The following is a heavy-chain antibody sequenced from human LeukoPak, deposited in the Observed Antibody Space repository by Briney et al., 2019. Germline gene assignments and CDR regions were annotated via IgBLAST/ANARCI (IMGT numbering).Heavy chain of an antibody. V-gene: IGHV1-18*01. J-gene: IGHJ3*02. Sequence: ASVKVSCKASGYTFTSYGISWVRQAPGQGLEWMGWINAYNGNTNYAQKLQGRVTMTTDTSTSTAYMELRSLRSDDTAVYYCAREMDIVVVPAAGDAFDIWGQGTMVTVSS. CDR2: INAYNGNT. CDR3: AREMDIVVVPAAGDAFDI. D-gene: IGHD2-2*03. CDR1: GYTFTSYG.